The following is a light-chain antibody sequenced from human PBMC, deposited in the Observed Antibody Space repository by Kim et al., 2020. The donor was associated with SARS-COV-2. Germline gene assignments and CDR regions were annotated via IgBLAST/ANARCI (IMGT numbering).Light chain of an antibody. V-gene: IGLV2-14*03. J-gene: IGLJ1*01. CDR3: SSYASSTSYV. Sequence: GKSITISCTGTSSDVGGYDYVSWYRQHPGKAPKLIIYHVIHRPSGVSSRFSGSKSGNTASLTISGLQADDEADYYCSSYASSTSYVFGTGTKVTVL. CDR1: SSDVGGYDY. CDR2: HVI.